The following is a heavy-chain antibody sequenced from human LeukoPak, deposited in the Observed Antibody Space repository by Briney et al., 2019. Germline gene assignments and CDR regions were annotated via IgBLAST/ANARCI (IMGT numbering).Heavy chain of an antibody. CDR1: GFTFSDYY. CDR3: ARDRLDSSGYFDY. J-gene: IGHJ4*02. Sequence: PGGSLRLSCAASGFTFSDYYMSWIRQAPGEGLEWVSYISSSGSTIYYADSVKGRFTISRDNAKNSLYLQMNSLRAEDTAVYYCARDRLDSSGYFDYWGQGTLVTVSS. V-gene: IGHV3-11*01. D-gene: IGHD3-22*01. CDR2: ISSSGSTI.